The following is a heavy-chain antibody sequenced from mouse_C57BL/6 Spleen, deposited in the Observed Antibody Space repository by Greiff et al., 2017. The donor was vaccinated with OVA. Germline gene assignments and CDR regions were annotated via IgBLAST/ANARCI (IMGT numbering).Heavy chain of an antibody. D-gene: IGHD2-4*01. V-gene: IGHV1-59*01. CDR2: IDPSDSYT. CDR3: ARRGYDYDGSFFDY. Sequence: QVQLKQPGAELVRPGTSVKLSCKASGYTFTSYWMHWVKQRPGQGLEWIGVIDPSDSYTNYNQKFKGKATLTVDTSSSTAYMQLSSLTSEDSAVYYCARRGYDYDGSFFDYWGQGTTLTVSS. CDR1: GYTFTSYW. J-gene: IGHJ2*01.